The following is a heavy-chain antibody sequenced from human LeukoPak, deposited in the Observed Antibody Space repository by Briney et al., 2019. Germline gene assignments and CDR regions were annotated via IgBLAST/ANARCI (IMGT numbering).Heavy chain of an antibody. CDR3: AREGPLNSSTSDY. Sequence: SAKVSCKASGGTFSSYAISWVRQAPGQGLEWMGGIIPIFGTANYAQKFQGRVTITADESTSTAYMELSSLRSEDTAVYYCAREGPLNSSTSDYWGQGTLVTVSS. CDR2: IIPIFGTA. CDR1: GGTFSSYA. V-gene: IGHV1-69*13. J-gene: IGHJ4*02. D-gene: IGHD6-13*01.